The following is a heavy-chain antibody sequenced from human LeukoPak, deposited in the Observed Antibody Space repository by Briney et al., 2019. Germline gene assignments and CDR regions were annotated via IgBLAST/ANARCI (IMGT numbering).Heavy chain of an antibody. CDR3: ARVIKGSLGYCSGGSCYPPPYFDY. CDR2: IYYSGST. V-gene: IGHV4-61*01. Sequence: SETLSLTCTVSGGSVSSGSYCWSWIRQPPGKGLEWIGYIYYSGSTNYNPSLKSRVTISVDTSKNQFSLKLSSVTAAGTAAYYCARVIKGSLGYCSGGSCYPPPYFDYWGQGTLVTVSS. D-gene: IGHD2-15*01. J-gene: IGHJ4*02. CDR1: GGSVSSGSYC.